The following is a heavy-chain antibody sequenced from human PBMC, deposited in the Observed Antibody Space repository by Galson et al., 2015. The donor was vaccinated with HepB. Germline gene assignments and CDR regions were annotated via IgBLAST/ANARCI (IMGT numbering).Heavy chain of an antibody. CDR3: TTGFSSSWPYYFYSGMDV. J-gene: IGHJ6*02. CDR1: GFTFTNAW. CDR2: IKSKTDGGTT. Sequence: SLRLSCAASGFTFTNAWMNWVRQAPGKGLEWVGRIKSKTDGGTTDYAAPVKGRFTISRDDSKITLFLQMNSLKTEDTAVYYCTTGFSSSWPYYFYSGMDVWGQGTTVTVSS. D-gene: IGHD6-13*01. V-gene: IGHV3-15*07.